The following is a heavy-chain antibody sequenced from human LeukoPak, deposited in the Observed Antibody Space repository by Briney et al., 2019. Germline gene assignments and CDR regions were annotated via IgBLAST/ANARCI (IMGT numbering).Heavy chain of an antibody. CDR2: NSVSGDWT. CDR3: ANYRQSITAAGNSREFADY. CDR1: GFTFSSYY. V-gene: IGHV3-23*01. Sequence: GVSLRLSCEASGFTFSSYYMIWVRQAQGKGLEWVSVNSVSGDWTYYADSVKGRFTISRDNSKNTLYLQMNSLRAEDTAVYYCANYRQSITAAGNSREFADYWGQGTLVTVSS. D-gene: IGHD6-13*01. J-gene: IGHJ4*02.